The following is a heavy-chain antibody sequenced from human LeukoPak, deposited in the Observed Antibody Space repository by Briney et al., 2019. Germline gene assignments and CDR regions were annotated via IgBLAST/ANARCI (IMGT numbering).Heavy chain of an antibody. D-gene: IGHD4-17*01. J-gene: IGHJ4*02. Sequence: PSETLSLTCAVSGGSISSRNWWSWVRQPPGKGLEWIGEIYHSGSTNYNPSLKTRVTISVDKSKDQFSLKLSSVTAADTAVYYCARASHDYGDYSHFDYWGQGTLVTVSS. CDR3: ARASHDYGDYSHFDY. V-gene: IGHV4-4*02. CDR1: GGSISSRNW. CDR2: IYHSGST.